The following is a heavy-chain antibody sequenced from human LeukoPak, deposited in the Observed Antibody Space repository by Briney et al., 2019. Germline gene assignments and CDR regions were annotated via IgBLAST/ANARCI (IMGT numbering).Heavy chain of an antibody. D-gene: IGHD2-15*01. CDR1: GFTFSSYG. CDR3: AFLGYCSGGSCYSDEYFQH. Sequence: GGSLRLSCAASGFTFSSYGMHWVRQAPGKGLEWVAVIWYDGSNKYYADSVKGRFTISRDNSKNTLYLQMNSLRAEDTAVYYCAFLGYCSGGSCYSDEYFQHWGQGTLVTVSP. J-gene: IGHJ1*01. V-gene: IGHV3-33*01. CDR2: IWYDGSNK.